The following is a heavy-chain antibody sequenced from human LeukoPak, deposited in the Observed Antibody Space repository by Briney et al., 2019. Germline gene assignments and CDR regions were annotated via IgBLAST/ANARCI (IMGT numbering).Heavy chain of an antibody. D-gene: IGHD2-15*01. CDR1: GGSFSGYY. J-gene: IGHJ6*02. Sequence: SETLSLTCAVYGGSFSGYYWSWIRQPPGKGLEWIGEINHGGSTNYNPSLKSRVTISVDTSKNQFSLKLSSVTAADTAVYYCARGANFYYYGMDDWGQGTTVTVSS. V-gene: IGHV4-34*01. CDR2: INHGGST. CDR3: ARGANFYYYGMDD.